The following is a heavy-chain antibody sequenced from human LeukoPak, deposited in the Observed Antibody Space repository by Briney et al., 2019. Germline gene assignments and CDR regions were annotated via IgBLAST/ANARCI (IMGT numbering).Heavy chain of an antibody. CDR2: IHDSGST. CDR1: GDSIRSYY. Sequence: NPSETLSLTCTVSGDSIRSYYWSWIRQPPGKGLEWMAHIHDSGSTYYNPSLKSRLTMSVDTSKNQFSLRLSSVTAADTAVYYCARHLNGGTYPLDHWGQGTLVTVSS. D-gene: IGHD1-26*01. V-gene: IGHV4-59*08. CDR3: ARHLNGGTYPLDH. J-gene: IGHJ4*02.